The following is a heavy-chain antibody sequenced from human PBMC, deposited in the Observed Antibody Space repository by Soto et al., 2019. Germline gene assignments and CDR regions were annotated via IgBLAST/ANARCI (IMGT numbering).Heavy chain of an antibody. CDR1: DGSNRGGGHY. Sequence: SDSVCHTGTFSDGSNRGGGHYWSWIRQHPGKGLEWIGYIYYSGSTYYNPSLKSRVTISVDTSKNQFSLKLSSVTAADTAVYYCARDMGGGVAGTSRFYYYGMDVWGQGTTVTVSS. J-gene: IGHJ6*02. CDR2: IYYSGST. V-gene: IGHV4-31*03. D-gene: IGHD6-19*01. CDR3: ARDMGGGVAGTSRFYYYGMDV.